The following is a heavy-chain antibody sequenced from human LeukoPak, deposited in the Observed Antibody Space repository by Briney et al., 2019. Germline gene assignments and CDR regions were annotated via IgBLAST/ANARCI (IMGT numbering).Heavy chain of an antibody. CDR1: GFTFSSYA. V-gene: IGHV3-23*01. CDR3: AKGPQFFSGYRPDY. D-gene: IGHD3-3*02. J-gene: IGHJ4*02. Sequence: GGSLRLSCAASGFTFSSYALSWVRQAPGKRLEWVSAISGSGGSTYYADSGKGRFTISRDFSKNTVHLQMNSLRVEDTAIYYCAKGPQFFSGYRPDYWGQGTLVTVSS. CDR2: ISGSGGST.